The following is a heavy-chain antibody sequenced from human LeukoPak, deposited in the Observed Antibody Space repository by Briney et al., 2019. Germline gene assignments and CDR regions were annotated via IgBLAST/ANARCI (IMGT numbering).Heavy chain of an antibody. D-gene: IGHD2-21*01. V-gene: IGHV1-2*02. J-gene: IGHJ3*02. Sequence: ASVKVSCKASGYTFTGYYMHWVRQAPGQGLEWMGWINPNSGGTNYAQKFQGRVTMTRDTSISTAYMELSRRRSDDTAVYYCARGRGAYCGGDCYSLDAFDIWGQGTMVTVSS. CDR3: ARGRGAYCGGDCYSLDAFDI. CDR1: GYTFTGYY. CDR2: INPNSGGT.